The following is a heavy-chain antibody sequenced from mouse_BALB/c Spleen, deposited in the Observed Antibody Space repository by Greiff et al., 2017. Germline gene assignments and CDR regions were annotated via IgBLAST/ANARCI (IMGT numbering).Heavy chain of an antibody. D-gene: IGHD2-13*01. CDR3: ARVPPDLRFYAMDY. V-gene: IGHV14-3*02. CDR1: GFNIKDTY. J-gene: IGHJ4*01. Sequence: EVMLVESGAELVKPGASVKLSCTASGFNIKDTYMHWVKQRPEQGLEWIGRIDPANGNTKYDPKFQGKATITADTSSNTAYLQLSSLTSEDTAVYYCARVPPDLRFYAMDYWGQGTSVTVSS. CDR2: IDPANGNT.